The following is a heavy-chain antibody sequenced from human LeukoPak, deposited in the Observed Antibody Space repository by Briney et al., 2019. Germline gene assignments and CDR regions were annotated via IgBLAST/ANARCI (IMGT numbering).Heavy chain of an antibody. Sequence: PSETLSLTCTVSGYSVSSGYYWGWVRQAPGKGLEWVANIKQDGSEKYYVDSVKGRFTISRDNAKNSLYLQMNSLRAEDTAVYYCARDWGQYQLPLDYWGQGTLVTVSS. J-gene: IGHJ4*02. V-gene: IGHV3-7*01. D-gene: IGHD2-2*01. CDR2: IKQDGSEK. CDR1: GYSVSSGYY. CDR3: ARDWGQYQLPLDY.